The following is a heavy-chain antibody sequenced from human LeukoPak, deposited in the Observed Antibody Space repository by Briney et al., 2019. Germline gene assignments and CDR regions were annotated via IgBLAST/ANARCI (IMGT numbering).Heavy chain of an antibody. J-gene: IGHJ5*02. CDR1: GGSFSGYY. D-gene: IGHD3-10*01. Sequence: SETLSLTCAVYGGSFSGYYWSWIRQPPGKGLEWIGEINHSGSTNYNPSLKSRVTISVDTSKNQFSLKRSSVAAADTAVYYCARYGVFQDWFDPWGQGTLVTVSS. V-gene: IGHV4-34*01. CDR3: ARYGVFQDWFDP. CDR2: INHSGST.